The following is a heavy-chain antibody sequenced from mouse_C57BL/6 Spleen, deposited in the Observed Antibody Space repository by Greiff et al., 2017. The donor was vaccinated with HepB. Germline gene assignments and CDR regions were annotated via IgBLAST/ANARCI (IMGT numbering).Heavy chain of an antibody. V-gene: IGHV5-4*03. Sequence: EVKLVESGGGLVKPGGSLKLSCAASGFTFSSYAMSWVRQTPEKRLEWVATISDGGSYTYYPDNVKGRFTISRDNAKNNLYLQMSHLKSEDTAMYYCARGSRLLHFDYWGQGTTLTVSS. CDR1: GFTFSSYA. CDR3: ARGSRLLHFDY. CDR2: ISDGGSYT. J-gene: IGHJ2*01. D-gene: IGHD1-1*01.